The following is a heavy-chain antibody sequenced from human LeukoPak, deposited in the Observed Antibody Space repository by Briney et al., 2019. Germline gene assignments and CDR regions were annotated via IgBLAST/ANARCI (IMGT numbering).Heavy chain of an antibody. D-gene: IGHD4-17*01. V-gene: IGHV7-4-1*02. Sequence: ASVKVSCKASGYTFTSYDINWVRQAPGQGLEWMGWINTNTGNPTYAQGFTGRFVFSLDTSVSTAYLQINSLKAEDTAVYYCARDRGDYAHYYYAMDVWGQGTTVTVSS. CDR3: ARDRGDYAHYYYAMDV. CDR1: GYTFTSYD. J-gene: IGHJ6*02. CDR2: INTNTGNP.